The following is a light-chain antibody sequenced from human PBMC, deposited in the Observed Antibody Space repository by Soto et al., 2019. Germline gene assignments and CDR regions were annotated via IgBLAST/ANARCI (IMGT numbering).Light chain of an antibody. CDR3: TSSTPGSLYV. CDR2: NVS. Sequence: QSALTQPASVSGSPGQSITISCTGTSSDVGGYNHVSWYQHYPDKVPKLLIYNVSHRLSGVSNRFSGSKSGNTASLTISGLQAEDEADYFCTSSTPGSLYVFGTGTKVTVL. V-gene: IGLV2-14*01. J-gene: IGLJ1*01. CDR1: SSDVGGYNH.